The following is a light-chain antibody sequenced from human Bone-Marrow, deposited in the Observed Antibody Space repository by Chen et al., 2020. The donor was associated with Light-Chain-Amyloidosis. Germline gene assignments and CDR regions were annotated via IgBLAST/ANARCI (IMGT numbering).Light chain of an antibody. V-gene: IGLV1-44*01. Sequence: QSALTQPPSASGAPGQRVTISCSGSSSNIGSETVNWYQLLPGTAPKRLIYRDRLRPPGVPDRLSGSKSGTSASLASSGLQSGDEGDYYCSAWDDSLNSWVFGGGTRLTVL. CDR1: SSNIGSET. CDR2: RDR. CDR3: SAWDDSLNSWV. J-gene: IGLJ3*02.